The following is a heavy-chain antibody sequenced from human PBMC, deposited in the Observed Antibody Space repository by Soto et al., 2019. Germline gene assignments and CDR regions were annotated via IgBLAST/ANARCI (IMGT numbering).Heavy chain of an antibody. V-gene: IGHV4-4*02. CDR3: APLPPRIVVVVLPIAS. J-gene: IGHJ4*02. CDR1: GGKSRDTNW. Sequence: LPWVVAGGKSRDTNWRTRVRKTPGKGLEWIGEVYHTGSTKYNPSLKNRVPISLDKSNNQFPLNLKSVTAADTAVYYCAPLPPRIVVVVLPIASWGQGTLVTVSS. D-gene: IGHD2-15*01. CDR2: VYHTGST.